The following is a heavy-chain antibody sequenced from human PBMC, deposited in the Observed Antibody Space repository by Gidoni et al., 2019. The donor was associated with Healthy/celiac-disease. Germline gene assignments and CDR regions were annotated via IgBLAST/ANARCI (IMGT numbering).Heavy chain of an antibody. J-gene: IGHJ4*02. CDR1: GYAFGSYG. CDR2: ISPYNGNT. Sequence: QVQLVQSGAEVKKPGASVKVSCKASGYAFGSYGICWVRQAPGQGLEWMGWISPYNGNTNYAQKLEGRVTTTTDTSTSTAYMGLRSLRSDDTAVYYCARGGSLRAASGWGYYWGQGTLVTVSS. V-gene: IGHV1-18*01. CDR3: ARGGSLRAASGWGYY. D-gene: IGHD3-10*01.